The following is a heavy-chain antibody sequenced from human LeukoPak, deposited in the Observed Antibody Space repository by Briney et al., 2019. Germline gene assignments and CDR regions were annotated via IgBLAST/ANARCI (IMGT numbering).Heavy chain of an antibody. Sequence: GGSLRLSCAASGFTFSVSAMHWVRQASGKGLEWVGRIRSKAKSYATACAASVKGRFTISRDDSKNTTYLQMNSLKTEDTAVYYCTSRISYYYWGQGTLVTVSS. CDR2: IRSKAKSYAT. D-gene: IGHD2/OR15-2a*01. CDR1: GFTFSVSA. V-gene: IGHV3-73*01. J-gene: IGHJ4*02. CDR3: TSRISYYY.